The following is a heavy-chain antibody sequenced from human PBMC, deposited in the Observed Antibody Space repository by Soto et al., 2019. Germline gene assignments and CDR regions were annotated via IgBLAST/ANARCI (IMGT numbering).Heavy chain of an antibody. Sequence: EVQLLESGGGLVQPGGSLRLSCAASGFTFSSYAMSWVRQAPGKGLEWVSAISGSGGSTYYADSVKGRFTISRDNSKNTLYLQMTSLRAEDTAVYYCAKLTAYYYYGMDVWGQGTTVTVSS. V-gene: IGHV3-23*01. CDR3: AKLTAYYYYGMDV. D-gene: IGHD5-18*01. CDR1: GFTFSSYA. CDR2: ISGSGGST. J-gene: IGHJ6*02.